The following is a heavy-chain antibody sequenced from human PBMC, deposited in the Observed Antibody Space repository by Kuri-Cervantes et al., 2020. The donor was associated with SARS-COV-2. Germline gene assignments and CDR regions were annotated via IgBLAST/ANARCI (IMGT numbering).Heavy chain of an antibody. CDR2: IIPIFGTA. V-gene: IGHV1-69*13. CDR3: ARDCSGTDCNVIVYALSD. Sequence: SVKVSCKASGGTFSSYAISWVRQAPGQGLEWMGGIIPIFGTANYAQKFQGRVTITADESTSTAYMELASLRSDDTAMYYCARDCSGTDCNVIVYALSDWGQGTLVTVSS. CDR1: GGTFSSYA. J-gene: IGHJ4*02. D-gene: IGHD2-8*01.